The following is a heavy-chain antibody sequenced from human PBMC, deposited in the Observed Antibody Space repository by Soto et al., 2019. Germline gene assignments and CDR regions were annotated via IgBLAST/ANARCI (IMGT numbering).Heavy chain of an antibody. CDR2: TGATGRTT. Sequence: PGGSLRLACASSVFTFNIYALTWCRHPPGKGREWVSTTGATGRTTYYSDSVKGRFTVSRDNSKNTLALQMSNLRAADTAVYYFATVQNTSRSFDYWGQGTLVTVSS. CDR3: ATVQNTSRSFDY. J-gene: IGHJ4*02. CDR1: VFTFNIYA. V-gene: IGHV3-23*01.